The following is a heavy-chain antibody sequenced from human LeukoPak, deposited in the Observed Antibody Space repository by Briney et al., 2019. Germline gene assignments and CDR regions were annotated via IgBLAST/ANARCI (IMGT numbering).Heavy chain of an antibody. CDR2: YSGST. CDR1: GGSISNYF. D-gene: IGHD5-24*01. Sequence: PSETLSLTCTVSGGSISNYFWTWIRQPPGKRLEWIGYYSGSTYYNPSLKSRVTISLDTSKKQFSLKLDSVTAADTAVYYCVRGTEEMTTISETFDNWGQGTMVTVSS. CDR3: VRGTEEMTTISETFDN. V-gene: IGHV4-59*01. J-gene: IGHJ3*02.